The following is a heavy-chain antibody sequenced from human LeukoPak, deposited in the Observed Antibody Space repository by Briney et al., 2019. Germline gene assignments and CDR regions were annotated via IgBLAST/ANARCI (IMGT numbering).Heavy chain of an antibody. Sequence: SETLSLTCAVYGGSFSGYYWSWIRQPPGKGLEWIGEINHSGSTNYNPSLKSRVTISVDTSKNQFSPRLNSVTAADTAVYYCASNGGWFSDYWGQGILVTVSS. CDR3: ASNGGWFSDY. D-gene: IGHD6-19*01. J-gene: IGHJ4*02. CDR1: GGSFSGYY. CDR2: INHSGST. V-gene: IGHV4-34*01.